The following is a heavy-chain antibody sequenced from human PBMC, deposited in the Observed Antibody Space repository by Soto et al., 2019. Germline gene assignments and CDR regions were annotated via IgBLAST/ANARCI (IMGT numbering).Heavy chain of an antibody. CDR3: ARDDKGVSAAMLY. V-gene: IGHV4-59*12. CDR2: ISYSGST. D-gene: IGHD2-2*01. CDR1: SDSISSYY. Sequence: PSETLSLTCTVSSDSISSYYWSWIRQPPGKRLEWIGYISYSGSTDYNPSLKSRVTISGDTSKNQFSLKVTSVTAADTAVYYCARDDKGVSAAMLYWGQGTLVTVSS. J-gene: IGHJ4*02.